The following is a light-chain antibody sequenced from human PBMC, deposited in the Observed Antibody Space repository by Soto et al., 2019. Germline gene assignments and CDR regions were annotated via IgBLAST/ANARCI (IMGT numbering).Light chain of an antibody. J-gene: IGKJ1*01. Sequence: EIVLTQSPGTLSLSPGERATLSCRASQSVSSNYLAWYQQKPGQPPRLLISDASSRATGIPDRFSGSGSGTDFTLTISGLEPEHFAVYYCQDYRRSPPSWPFGQGTKVEIK. CDR3: QDYRRSPPSWP. CDR1: QSVSSNY. V-gene: IGKV3-20*01. CDR2: DAS.